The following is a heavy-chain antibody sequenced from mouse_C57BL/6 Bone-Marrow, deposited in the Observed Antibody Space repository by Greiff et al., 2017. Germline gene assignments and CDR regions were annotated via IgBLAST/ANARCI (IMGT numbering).Heavy chain of an antibody. CDR2: IDPSDSYT. Sequence: VQLQQPGAELVMPGASVKLSCKASGYTFTSYWMHWVKQRPGQGLEWIGEIDPSDSYTNYNQKFKGKSTLTVDKSSSTAYMQLISLTSEDSAVYYCARCDYDWGFYAMDYWGQGTSVTVSS. J-gene: IGHJ4*01. CDR1: GYTFTSYW. CDR3: ARCDYDWGFYAMDY. V-gene: IGHV1-69*01. D-gene: IGHD2-4*01.